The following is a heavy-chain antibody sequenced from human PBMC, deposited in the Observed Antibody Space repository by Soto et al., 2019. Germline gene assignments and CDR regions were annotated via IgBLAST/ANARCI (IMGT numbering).Heavy chain of an antibody. D-gene: IGHD2-2*01. Sequence: QVQLVQSGAEVQRPGASVKVSCKASGYTFTRYTIPWVRQSPGQRLDWMGWFNIDNGNTGFSPKFQRSLSVVRDTSASMVYMELNSLGSEDTAVYYCARDFDQGSFDYWGQGTLVTVS. V-gene: IGHV1-3*04. CDR1: GYTFTRYT. J-gene: IGHJ4*02. CDR2: FNIDNGNT. CDR3: ARDFDQGSFDY.